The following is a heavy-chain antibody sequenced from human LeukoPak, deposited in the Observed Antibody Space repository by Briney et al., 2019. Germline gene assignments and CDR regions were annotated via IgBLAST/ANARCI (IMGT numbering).Heavy chain of an antibody. CDR2: IIPIFGTA. CDR1: GGTFSSYT. CDR3: ARVNCGGDCYSDRGAFDI. D-gene: IGHD2-21*02. V-gene: IGHV1-69*13. J-gene: IGHJ3*02. Sequence: ASVKVSCKASGGTFSSYTITWVRQAPGQGLEWMGGIIPIFGTANYAQKFQGRVTITADESTSTAYMELSSVRSKDTAVYYCARVNCGGDCYSDRGAFDIWGQGTMVTVSS.